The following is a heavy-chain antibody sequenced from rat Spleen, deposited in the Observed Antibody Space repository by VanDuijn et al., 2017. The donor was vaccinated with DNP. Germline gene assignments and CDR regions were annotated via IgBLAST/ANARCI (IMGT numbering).Heavy chain of an antibody. V-gene: IGHV5-25*01. CDR3: ARQGIFYNYAMDA. J-gene: IGHJ4*01. CDR2: INTDGGST. D-gene: IGHD1-3*01. Sequence: EVQLVESGGGLVQPGRSLKLSCAASGFTFSDYYMAWVRQAPTKGLEWVAYINTDGGSTYYPDSVKGRFTISRDNAENTVYLQMNSLRSEDTATYYCARQGIFYNYAMDAWGQGTSVTVSS. CDR1: GFTFSDYY.